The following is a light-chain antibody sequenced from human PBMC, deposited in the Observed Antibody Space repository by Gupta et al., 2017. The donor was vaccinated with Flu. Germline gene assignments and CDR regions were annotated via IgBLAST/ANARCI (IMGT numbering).Light chain of an antibody. Sequence: TVLTRSPATLPWSPVARATLSCSASASIRSFLAWYQQKPGQAPRLLSYAASTRAAGMPAKFSGSGFGTAFTLTISSLESEDFAVYYCQERSTWVTFGGGTKVEI. CDR1: ASIRSF. CDR3: QERSTWVT. V-gene: IGKV3-11*01. CDR2: AAS. J-gene: IGKJ4*01.